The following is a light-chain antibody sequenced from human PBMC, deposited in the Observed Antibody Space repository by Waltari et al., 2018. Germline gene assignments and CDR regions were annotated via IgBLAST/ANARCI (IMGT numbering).Light chain of an antibody. J-gene: IGLJ2*01. CDR3: SSYTGSYSFVI. CDR1: HRAICAFNY. Sequence: QSALTQPRSVSGSPGQSINISCTGTHRAICAFNYVLWYQHHPGKAPKLIIYDVSTRPSGVPDRFSGSKSGNTASLTISGLQAEDEATYYCSSYTGSYSFVIFGGGTEMTVL. CDR2: DVS. V-gene: IGLV2-11*01.